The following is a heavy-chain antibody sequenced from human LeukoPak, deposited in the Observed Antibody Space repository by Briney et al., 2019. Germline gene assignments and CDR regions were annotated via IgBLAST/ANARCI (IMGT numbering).Heavy chain of an antibody. D-gene: IGHD1-1*01. CDR1: GFTFSSYS. Sequence: GGSLKLSCAASGFTFSSYSMNWVRQAPGRGLEWVSYISSSSSTIYYADSVKGRFTISRDNAKNSLYLQMNSLRAEDTAVYYCARDSTGVAHPNFDYWGQGTLVTVSS. CDR2: ISSSSSTI. J-gene: IGHJ4*02. V-gene: IGHV3-48*04. CDR3: ARDSTGVAHPNFDY.